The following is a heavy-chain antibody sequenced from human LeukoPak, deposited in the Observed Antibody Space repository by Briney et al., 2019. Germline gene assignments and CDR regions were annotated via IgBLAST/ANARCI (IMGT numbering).Heavy chain of an antibody. J-gene: IGHJ4*02. CDR2: ISAGGHST. Sequence: GGSLRLSCAASGFTFNIYVMSWVRQAPGKGLEWVSAISAGGHSTFFADSVKGRFTISRDNSKNTLSLQMNSLRAEDTAVYYCAKERGSGFDYWGQGTLVTVSS. D-gene: IGHD1-14*01. V-gene: IGHV3-23*01. CDR1: GFTFNIYV. CDR3: AKERGSGFDY.